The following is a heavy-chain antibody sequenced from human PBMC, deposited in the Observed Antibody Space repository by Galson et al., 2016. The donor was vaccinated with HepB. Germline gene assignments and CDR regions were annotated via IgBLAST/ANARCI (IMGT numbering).Heavy chain of an antibody. CDR3: ARANRYGTGWYGRNDY. J-gene: IGHJ4*02. CDR2: IYYSGST. V-gene: IGHV4-39*01. CDR1: GGSISSSSYH. Sequence: SETLSLTCTVSGGSISSSSYHWGWIRQPPGKGLEWIGSIYYSGSTYYNPSLNSRVSIFVDTSKKQFSLKLSSVTAADRAVYYCARANRYGTGWYGRNDYWGQGTLVTVS. D-gene: IGHD6-19*01.